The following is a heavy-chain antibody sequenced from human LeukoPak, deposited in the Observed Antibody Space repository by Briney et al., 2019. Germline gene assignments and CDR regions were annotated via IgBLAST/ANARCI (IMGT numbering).Heavy chain of an antibody. D-gene: IGHD1-20*01. CDR2: INPNSGGT. V-gene: IGHV1-2*02. CDR1: GYTFTGFY. Sequence: ASVKVSCEASGYTFTGFYIHWLRQAPGQGPEWMGWINPNSGGTKYPPKFQGKVALTSDSSISTAYMEVSRLQSGDTAIYYCAREIPSNWNDAFDYWGQRTLVTVSS. CDR3: AREIPSNWNDAFDY. J-gene: IGHJ4*02.